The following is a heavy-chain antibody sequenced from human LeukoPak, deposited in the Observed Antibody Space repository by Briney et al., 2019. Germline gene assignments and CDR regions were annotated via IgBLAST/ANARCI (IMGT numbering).Heavy chain of an antibody. V-gene: IGHV3-7*01. Sequence: GGSLRLSCAASGYTFSDFWMGWVRQAPGEGLEWVASIKYHDSAKHFVDSVKGRFTVSRDNVKNSLYLQMNNLRPEDTAVYFCARITTNGYFEYWGQGTLVTVSS. CDR2: IKYHDSAK. CDR3: ARITTNGYFEY. CDR1: GYTFSDFW. J-gene: IGHJ4*02. D-gene: IGHD1-1*01.